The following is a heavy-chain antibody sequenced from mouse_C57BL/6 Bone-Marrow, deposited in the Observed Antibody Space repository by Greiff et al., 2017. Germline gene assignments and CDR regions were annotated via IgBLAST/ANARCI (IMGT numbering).Heavy chain of an antibody. J-gene: IGHJ3*01. D-gene: IGHD1-1*01. CDR2: IDPSDSET. CDR1: GYTFTSYW. CDR3: ARSYYGSSWFAY. V-gene: IGHV1-52*01. Sequence: QVQLQQPGAELVRPGSSVKLSCKASGYTFTSYWMHWVKQRPIQGLEWIGNIDPSDSETHYNQKFKDKATLTVDKSSSTAYMQLSSLTSEDSAVYYCARSYYGSSWFAYWGQGTLVTVSA.